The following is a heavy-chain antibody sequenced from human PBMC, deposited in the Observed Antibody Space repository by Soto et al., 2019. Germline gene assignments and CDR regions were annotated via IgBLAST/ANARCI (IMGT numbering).Heavy chain of an antibody. D-gene: IGHD1-26*01. V-gene: IGHV3-23*01. CDR1: GFTFSNYA. Sequence: EVQLLESGGGLVQPGGSLRLSCAASGFTFSNYAMTWVRRAPGKGLEWVSAISGSGGTTYYADSVKGRFTISRDNSKNTLYLQMNSLRAEDTAVYYCAKGATSTSGNYYYYYGMDVWGQGTAVTVSS. CDR3: AKGATSTSGNYYYYYGMDV. J-gene: IGHJ6*02. CDR2: ISGSGGTT.